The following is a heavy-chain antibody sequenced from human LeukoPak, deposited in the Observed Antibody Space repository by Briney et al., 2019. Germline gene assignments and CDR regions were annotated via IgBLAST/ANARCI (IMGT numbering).Heavy chain of an antibody. V-gene: IGHV3-7*01. CDR3: ARRGGSSSRRSPIDY. J-gene: IGHJ4*02. Sequence: GGSLRLSCAASGFTFSDYWMTWVRQAPGKGPEWVANIKQDGSEKYYVDSVRGRSSISRDNAKNSLFLQMNSLRAEDTAVYYCARRGGSSSRRSPIDYWGQGTLVTVSS. CDR1: GFTFSDYW. D-gene: IGHD6-6*01. CDR2: IKQDGSEK.